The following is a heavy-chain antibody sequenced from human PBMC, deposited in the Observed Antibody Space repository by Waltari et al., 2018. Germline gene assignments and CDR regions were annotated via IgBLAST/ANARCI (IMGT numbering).Heavy chain of an antibody. D-gene: IGHD3-10*01. CDR2: IYTSGST. V-gene: IGHV4-4*07. CDR1: GGSISSYY. J-gene: IGHJ2*01. Sequence: QVQLQESGPGLVKPSETLSLTCTVSGGSISSYYWSWIRQPAGKGLEWIGRIYTSGSTNYNPSLKSRVTMSVDTSKNQFSLKLSSVTAADTAVYYCARDFAVNYYGSGSYPPYWYFDLWGRGTLVTVSS. CDR3: ARDFAVNYYGSGSYPPYWYFDL.